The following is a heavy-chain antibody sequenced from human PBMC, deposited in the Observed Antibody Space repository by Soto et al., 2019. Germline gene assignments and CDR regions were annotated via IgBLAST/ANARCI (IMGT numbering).Heavy chain of an antibody. CDR1: GFTFSSYW. J-gene: IGHJ4*02. CDR3: ARESTGTGFAY. Sequence: EVQLVESGGGLVQPGGSLRLSCAASGFTFSSYWMSWVRQAPGKGLEWVANIKQDGSEKYYVDSVKGRFTISRDNAKKSLYRKINSRRAGDTAVYYCARESTGTGFAYWGQGTLVPVSS. CDR2: IKQDGSEK. V-gene: IGHV3-7*01. D-gene: IGHD4-17*01.